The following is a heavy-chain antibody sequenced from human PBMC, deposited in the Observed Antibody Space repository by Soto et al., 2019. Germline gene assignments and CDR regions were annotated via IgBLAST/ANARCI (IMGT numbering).Heavy chain of an antibody. V-gene: IGHV4-31*03. CDR2: IYYSGST. Sequence: SETLSLTCTVSGDSISSGAYYWSWIRQHPGKGLEWIGYIYYSGSTYYNPSLKSRVTISVDTSKNQFSLKLSSVTAADTAVYYCARVLTMVRGVNVDYWGQGTLVTVSS. J-gene: IGHJ4*02. CDR3: ARVLTMVRGVNVDY. CDR1: GDSISSGAYY. D-gene: IGHD3-10*01.